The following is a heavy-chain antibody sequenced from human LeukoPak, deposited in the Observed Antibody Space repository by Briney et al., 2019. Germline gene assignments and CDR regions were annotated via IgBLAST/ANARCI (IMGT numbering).Heavy chain of an antibody. CDR1: GGSFSGYY. Sequence: SETLSLTCAVYGGSFSGYYWSWIRQPPGKGLGWIGEINHSGSTNYNPSLKSRVTISVDTSKNQFSLKLSSVTAADTAVYYCARSLNYYGSGSYVYWGQGTLVTVSS. CDR2: INHSGST. V-gene: IGHV4-34*01. D-gene: IGHD3-10*01. J-gene: IGHJ4*02. CDR3: ARSLNYYGSGSYVY.